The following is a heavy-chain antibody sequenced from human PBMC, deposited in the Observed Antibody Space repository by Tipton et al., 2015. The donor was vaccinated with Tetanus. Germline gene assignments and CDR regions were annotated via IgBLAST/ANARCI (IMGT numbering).Heavy chain of an antibody. J-gene: IGHJ2*01. CDR2: INQSGST. Sequence: GLVKPSETLSLTCGVSDGSFNAYYWSWIRQTPGKRLEWIGEINQSGSTTYSPSFNSRVTISVDTPKNQFSLKLTCLTVADTAVYYGAGGGAYSYGPRGFDLWGRGTLVTVSS. CDR3: AGGGAYSYGPRGFDL. D-gene: IGHD5-18*01. CDR1: DGSFNAYY. V-gene: IGHV4-34*01.